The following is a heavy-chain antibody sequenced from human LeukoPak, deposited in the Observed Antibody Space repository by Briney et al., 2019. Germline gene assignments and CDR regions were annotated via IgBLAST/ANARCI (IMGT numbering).Heavy chain of an antibody. CDR2: IYNSWTT. V-gene: IGHV4-61*10. J-gene: IGHJ5*02. Sequence: SETLSLTCTVSGDSVSSGSNYWSWIRQPAGKGLEWIGRIYNSWTTNYNPSLKSRVTISVDTSKNQFSLKLSSVTAADTAVYYCARDQSYSSSWKVNWFDPWGQGTLVTVSS. CDR3: ARDQSYSSSWKVNWFDP. D-gene: IGHD6-13*01. CDR1: GDSVSSGSNY.